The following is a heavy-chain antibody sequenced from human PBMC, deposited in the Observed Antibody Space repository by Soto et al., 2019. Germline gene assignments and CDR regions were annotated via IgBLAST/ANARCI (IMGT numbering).Heavy chain of an antibody. CDR2: IYYSGST. Sequence: SETLSLTCTVSGGSISSGGYYWSWIRQHPGKGLEWIGYIYYSGSTYYNPSLKSRVTIPVDTSKNQFSLKLSSVTAADTAVYYCARGTTMVTPHLWFDPWGQGTLVTV. J-gene: IGHJ5*02. V-gene: IGHV4-31*03. CDR1: GGSISSGGYY. D-gene: IGHD1-7*01. CDR3: ARGTTMVTPHLWFDP.